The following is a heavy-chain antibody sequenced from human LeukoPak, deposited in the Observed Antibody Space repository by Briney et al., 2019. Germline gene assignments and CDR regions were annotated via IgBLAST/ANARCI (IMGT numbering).Heavy chain of an antibody. V-gene: IGHV3-23*01. CDR1: GFAFSNYG. CDR2: ITGSGTTT. D-gene: IGHD4/OR15-4a*01. Sequence: PGGSLRLSCTASGFAFSNYGINWVRRAPSKGLEWVSGITGSGTTTYYADSLKGRVTISRDNSKNKVYLQMNSLRAEDTAVYYCARDYEDYGVVYDYMDVWGKGTTVTVSS. CDR3: ARDYEDYGVVYDYMDV. J-gene: IGHJ6*03.